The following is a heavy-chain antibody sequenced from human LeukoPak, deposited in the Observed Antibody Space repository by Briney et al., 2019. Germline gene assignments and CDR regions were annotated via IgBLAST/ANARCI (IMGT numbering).Heavy chain of an antibody. CDR3: ARLGDSNGFLDAFAI. CDR1: GYSLSRGYY. Sequence: PSETLSLTCTVSGYSLSRGYYWGWIRQPPGKGREWMGEIIYDGSTNYNPPLQSRVTITVDTSKNQFSLQLSSVTAADTAVYYCARLGDSNGFLDAFAIWGQGTMVTVSS. J-gene: IGHJ3*02. D-gene: IGHD3-22*01. V-gene: IGHV4-34*12. CDR2: IIYDGST.